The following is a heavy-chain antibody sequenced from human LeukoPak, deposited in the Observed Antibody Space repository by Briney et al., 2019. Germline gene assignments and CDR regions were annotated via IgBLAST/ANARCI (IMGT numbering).Heavy chain of an antibody. D-gene: IGHD1-14*01. J-gene: IGHJ3*02. CDR1: GDSISNHNDF. Sequence: SETLSLTCTVSGDSISNHNDFWGWIRQPPGKVLEWIASIYTSGRTLFNSSLKSRVALSLDTSKNQVSLKLNSVTAADSAVYSCARRPEYHRSSRWAFDIWGQGTMVIVSS. CDR3: ARRPEYHRSSRWAFDI. CDR2: IYTSGRT. V-gene: IGHV4-39*01.